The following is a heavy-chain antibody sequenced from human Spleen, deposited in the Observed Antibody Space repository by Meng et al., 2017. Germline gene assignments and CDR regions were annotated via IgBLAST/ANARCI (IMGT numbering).Heavy chain of an antibody. D-gene: IGHD4-17*01. CDR2: IYWDDDK. Sequence: ITLKESGPTLVKPTQSLTLTCTFSGFSLSTSGVGVGWIRQPPGKALEWLALIYWDDDKRYSPSLKSRLTITKDTSKNQVVLTMTNMDPVDTATYYCAHRNTCTVCFDYWGQGTLVTVSS. V-gene: IGHV2-5*02. J-gene: IGHJ4*02. CDR3: AHRNTCTVCFDY. CDR1: GFSLSTSGVG.